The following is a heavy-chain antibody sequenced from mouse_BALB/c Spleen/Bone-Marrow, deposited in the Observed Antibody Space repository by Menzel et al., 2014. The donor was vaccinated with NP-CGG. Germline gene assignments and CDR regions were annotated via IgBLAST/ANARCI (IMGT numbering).Heavy chain of an antibody. Sequence: VQLQQSGPELVKPGASVKISCKASGYSFTDYFMNWVMQSHGKSLEWIGRINPYNGDTFYNQKFKGKATLTVDKSSSTAHMELRSLASEDSAVYYCARSGYYGSSYFDYWSQGTTLTVSS. J-gene: IGHJ2*01. CDR2: INPYNGDT. D-gene: IGHD1-1*01. V-gene: IGHV1-20*02. CDR3: ARSGYYGSSYFDY. CDR1: GYSFTDYF.